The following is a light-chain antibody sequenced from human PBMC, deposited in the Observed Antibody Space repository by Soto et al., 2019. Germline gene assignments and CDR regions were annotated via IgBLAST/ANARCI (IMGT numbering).Light chain of an antibody. J-gene: IGKJ2*01. CDR3: QQNSKQAYT. CDR2: AAS. Sequence: DIQMTQSPSSLSASVGDRVTITCRASQYISTYLNWYQQKPGKPPKFLIYAASNLQSGVPPRFSSSGSGTDFALTISSLQPEDFATYYCQQNSKQAYTFGKGTSLHIK. V-gene: IGKV1-39*01. CDR1: QYISTY.